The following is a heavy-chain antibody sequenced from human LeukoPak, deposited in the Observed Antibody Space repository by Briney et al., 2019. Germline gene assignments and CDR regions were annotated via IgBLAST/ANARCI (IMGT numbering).Heavy chain of an antibody. V-gene: IGHV3-74*01. CDR1: GFTFSSYW. CDR3: AREMKLFGTDRGAFDI. J-gene: IGHJ3*02. CDR2: INSEGSIT. Sequence: GGSLRLSCAASGFTFSSYWMHWVRQAPGKGLVWVSRINSEGSITSYADSVKGRFTISRDNAKNTLYLQMKSLRAEDTAVYFCAREMKLFGTDRGAFDIWGQGTMVTVSS. D-gene: IGHD3-10*02.